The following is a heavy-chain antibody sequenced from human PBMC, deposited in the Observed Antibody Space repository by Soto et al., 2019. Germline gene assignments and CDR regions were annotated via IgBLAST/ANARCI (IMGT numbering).Heavy chain of an antibody. CDR3: ASDINDDYVWGSYPGINGNWFDP. Sequence: GASVKVSCKASGGTFSSYAISWVRQAPGQGLEWMGEIIPIFGTANYAQKFQGRVTITADESTSTAYMELSSLRSEDTAVYYCASDINDDYVWGSYPGINGNWFDPWGQGTLVTVSS. V-gene: IGHV1-69*13. J-gene: IGHJ5*02. CDR1: GGTFSSYA. CDR2: IIPIFGTA. D-gene: IGHD3-16*02.